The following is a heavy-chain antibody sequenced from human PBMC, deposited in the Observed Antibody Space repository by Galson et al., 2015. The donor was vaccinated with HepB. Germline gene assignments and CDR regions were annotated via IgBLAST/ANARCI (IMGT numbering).Heavy chain of an antibody. D-gene: IGHD6-13*01. J-gene: IGHJ4*02. CDR3: ARELARAWRSSSWYSSPDY. CDR1: GFTFSSYG. CDR2: IWYDGSNK. Sequence: SLRLSCAASGFTFSSYGMHWVRQAPGKGLEWVAVIWYDGSNKYYADSVKGRFTISRDNSKNTLYLQMNSLRAEDTAVYYCARELARAWRSSSWYSSPDYWGQGPLVTVSS. V-gene: IGHV3-33*08.